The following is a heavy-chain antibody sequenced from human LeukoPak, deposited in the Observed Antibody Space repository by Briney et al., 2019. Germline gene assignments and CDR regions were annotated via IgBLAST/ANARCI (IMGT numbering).Heavy chain of an antibody. CDR1: GFTFSSYE. CDR2: INHSGST. V-gene: IGHV4-34*01. J-gene: IGHJ4*02. CDR3: ARGLRSGYKQFDY. Sequence: GTLRLSCAASGFTFSSYEMNWVRQAPGKGLEWIGEINHSGSTNYNPSLKSRVTISVDTSKNQFSLKLSSVTAADTAVYYCARGLRSGYKQFDYWGQGTLVTVSS. D-gene: IGHD3-3*01.